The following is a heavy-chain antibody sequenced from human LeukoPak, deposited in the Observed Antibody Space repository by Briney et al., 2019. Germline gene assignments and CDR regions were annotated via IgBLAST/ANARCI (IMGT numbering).Heavy chain of an antibody. V-gene: IGHV3-11*01. CDR1: GFTFSDYY. Sequence: GGSLRLSCAASGFTFSDYYMSWIRQAPGKGLEWVSYISSSGSTIYYADSVKGRFTISRDNAKNSLYLQMNSLRAEDTALYYCAKAGIGPLTKYYFDYWGQGTLVTVSS. CDR2: ISSSGSTI. J-gene: IGHJ4*02. D-gene: IGHD1-1*01. CDR3: AKAGIGPLTKYYFDY.